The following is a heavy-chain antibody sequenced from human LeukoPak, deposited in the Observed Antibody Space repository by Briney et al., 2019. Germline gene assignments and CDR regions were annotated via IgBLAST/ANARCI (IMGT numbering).Heavy chain of an antibody. CDR2: ISESGGTT. Sequence: QPGGSLRLTCAASGFTFSSYAMNWVRQAPGKGLEWVSSISESGGTTDYADSVKGRFTISRDNSKNTLYLQMNSLRAEDTAVYYCARQWLISGWGQGILVTVSS. D-gene: IGHD6-19*01. CDR3: ARQWLISG. CDR1: GFTFSSYA. J-gene: IGHJ4*02. V-gene: IGHV3-23*01.